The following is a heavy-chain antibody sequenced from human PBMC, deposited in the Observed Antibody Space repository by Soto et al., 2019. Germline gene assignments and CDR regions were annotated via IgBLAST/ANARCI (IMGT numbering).Heavy chain of an antibody. CDR3: ARVTTMGGY. CDR2: IKQDGSEK. Sequence: EVQLVESGGGLVQPGGSLRLSCAASGFRFRDYWMYWVRQTPGKGLEWVANIKQDGSEKYYVDSVKGRFTISRDNARNSLFLQMDGLEAEDTAVYFCARVTTMGGYWGQGTLVTVSS. V-gene: IGHV3-7*01. CDR1: GFRFRDYW. J-gene: IGHJ4*02. D-gene: IGHD4-17*01.